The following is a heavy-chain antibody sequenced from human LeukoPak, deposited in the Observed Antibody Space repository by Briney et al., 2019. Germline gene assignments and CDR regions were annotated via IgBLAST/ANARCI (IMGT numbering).Heavy chain of an antibody. CDR2: ISSSSSYI. D-gene: IGHD6-13*01. V-gene: IGHV3-21*01. CDR3: ARDLQIAAAGKEVHY. CDR1: GFTFSSYT. Sequence: GGSLRLSCAASGFTFSSYTMNWVRQAPGKGLEWVSSISSSSSYIYYTDSVKGRFTISRDNAKNSLYLQMNSLRAEDTAVYYCARDLQIAAAGKEVHYWGPGTLGTVSP. J-gene: IGHJ4*01.